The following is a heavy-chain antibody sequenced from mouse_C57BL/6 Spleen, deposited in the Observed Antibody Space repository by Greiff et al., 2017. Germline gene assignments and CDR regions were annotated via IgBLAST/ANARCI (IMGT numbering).Heavy chain of an antibody. Sequence: QVQLQQPGAELVKPGASVKLSCKASGYTFTSYWMQWVKQRPGQGLEWIGEIDPSDSYTNYNQKFKGKATLTVDTSSSTAYMQLSSLTSEDSAVYYCAGNYYGSSYRYFDVWGTGTTVTVSS. J-gene: IGHJ1*03. CDR2: IDPSDSYT. CDR1: GYTFTSYW. CDR3: AGNYYGSSYRYFDV. D-gene: IGHD1-1*01. V-gene: IGHV1-50*01.